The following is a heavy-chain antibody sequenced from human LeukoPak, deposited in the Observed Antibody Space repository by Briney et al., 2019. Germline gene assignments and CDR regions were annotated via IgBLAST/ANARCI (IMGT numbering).Heavy chain of an antibody. CDR3: ASRYYYDSSGYYRLGC. Sequence: ASVKVSCTASGYTFTGYYMHWVRQAPGKGLEWMGGFDPEDGETIYAQKFQGRVTMTEDTSTDTAYMELSSLRSEDTAVYYCASRYYYDSSGYYRLGCWGQGTLVTVSS. D-gene: IGHD3-22*01. V-gene: IGHV1-24*01. CDR2: FDPEDGET. CDR1: GYTFTGYY. J-gene: IGHJ4*02.